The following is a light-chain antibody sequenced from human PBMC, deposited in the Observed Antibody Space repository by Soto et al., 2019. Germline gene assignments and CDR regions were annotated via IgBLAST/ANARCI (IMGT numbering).Light chain of an antibody. Sequence: EIALTQSPGTLSLSPGERATLSCRASQSISSFYLAWYQQKPGQAPRLLIYGASGRATGIPDRFGGSGSGTDFTLTISRLEPEDFAVYYCQHYGTSRWTFGQGTKVDIK. CDR3: QHYGTSRWT. CDR1: QSISSFY. V-gene: IGKV3-20*01. CDR2: GAS. J-gene: IGKJ1*01.